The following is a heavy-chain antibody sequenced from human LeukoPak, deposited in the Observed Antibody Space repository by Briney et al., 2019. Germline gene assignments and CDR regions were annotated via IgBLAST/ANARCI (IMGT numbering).Heavy chain of an antibody. V-gene: IGHV6-1*01. J-gene: IGHJ6*04. Sequence: SQTLSLTCAISGDSVSSNSAAWNWIRQSPSRGLGWLGRTYYRSKWYNDYAVSVKSRITINPDTSKNQFSLQLNSVTPEDTAVYYCARGLWFGELPPSGMDVWGKGTTVTVSS. CDR3: ARGLWFGELPPSGMDV. D-gene: IGHD3-10*01. CDR1: GDSVSSNSAA. CDR2: TYYRSKWYN.